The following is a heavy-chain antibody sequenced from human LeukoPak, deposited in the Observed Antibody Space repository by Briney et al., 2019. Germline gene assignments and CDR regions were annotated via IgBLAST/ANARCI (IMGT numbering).Heavy chain of an antibody. CDR2: IWYDGSNK. D-gene: IGHD1-26*01. J-gene: IGHJ5*01. CDR1: GFTFSSYG. V-gene: IGHV3-33*06. CDR3: AKDRGSYSTTADS. Sequence: GGSLRLSCAASGFTFSSYGMHWVRQAPGKGLEWVAVIWYDGSNKYYADSVKGRFTISRDNSKNTLYLQMNSLRAEDTAVYYCAKDRGSYSTTADSWGQGTLVTVSS.